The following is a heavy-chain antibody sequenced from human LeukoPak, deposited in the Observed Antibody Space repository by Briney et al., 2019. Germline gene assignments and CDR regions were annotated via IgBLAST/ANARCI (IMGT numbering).Heavy chain of an antibody. Sequence: GASVKVSCKASGYTFTSYDINWVRQATGQGLEWMGWMNPNSGNTNYAQKLQGRVTMTTDTSTSTAYMELRSLRSDDTAVYYCASNVGATSYYGMDVWGQGTTVTVSS. D-gene: IGHD1-26*01. CDR2: MNPNSGNT. V-gene: IGHV1-18*01. J-gene: IGHJ6*02. CDR3: ASNVGATSYYGMDV. CDR1: GYTFTSYD.